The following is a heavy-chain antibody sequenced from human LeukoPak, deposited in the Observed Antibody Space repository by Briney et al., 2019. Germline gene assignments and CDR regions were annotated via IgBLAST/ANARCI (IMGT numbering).Heavy chain of an antibody. Sequence: GGSLRLSCAASGFTFSSYWMHWVRQAPGKGLVWVSRIKSDGNTNYADSVEGRFTISRDNAKNTVSQQMNSLRAEDTGVYYCARAPSEIGGYYPEYFRHWGQGTLVTVSS. D-gene: IGHD3-22*01. J-gene: IGHJ1*01. V-gene: IGHV3-74*01. CDR1: GFTFSSYW. CDR2: IKSDGNT. CDR3: ARAPSEIGGYYPEYFRH.